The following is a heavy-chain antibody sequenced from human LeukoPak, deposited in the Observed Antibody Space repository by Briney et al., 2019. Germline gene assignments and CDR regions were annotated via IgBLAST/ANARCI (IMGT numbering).Heavy chain of an antibody. CDR3: VREETALTKFGMDV. CDR2: ISGNGGDT. D-gene: IGHD2-21*02. J-gene: IGHJ6*04. Sequence: PGGSLRLSCAASGFTFSTYSMSWVGQAPGEGLEWVSVISGNGGDTFYADSVKGRFTISRDNSKHTLFLQMNSLRDEDTAVYYCVREETALTKFGMDVWGKGTTVTISS. CDR1: GFTFSTYS. V-gene: IGHV3-23*01.